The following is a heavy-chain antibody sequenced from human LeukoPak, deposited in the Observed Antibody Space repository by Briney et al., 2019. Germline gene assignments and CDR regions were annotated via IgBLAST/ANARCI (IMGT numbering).Heavy chain of an antibody. Sequence: GESLKISCKGSGHSFTSYWIGWVRQMPGKGLEWMGIIYPGDSDTRYSPSFQGQVTISADKSISTAYLQWSSLKASDTAMYYCARHGIQLWSPFDYWGQGTLVTVSS. V-gene: IGHV5-51*01. CDR3: ARHGIQLWSPFDY. J-gene: IGHJ4*02. CDR1: GHSFTSYW. CDR2: IYPGDSDT. D-gene: IGHD5-18*01.